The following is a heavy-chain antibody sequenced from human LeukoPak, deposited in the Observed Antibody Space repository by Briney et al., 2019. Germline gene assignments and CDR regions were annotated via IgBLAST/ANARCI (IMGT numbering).Heavy chain of an antibody. CDR3: ARGGRGGFDY. J-gene: IGHJ4*02. Sequence: KASETLSLTCAVYGGSFSGYYWGWIRQPPGKGLEWIGEINHSGSTNYNPSLKSRVTISVDTSKNQFSLKLSSVTAADTAVYYCARGGRGGFDYWGQGTLVTVSS. V-gene: IGHV4-34*01. CDR2: INHSGST. CDR1: GGSFSGYY. D-gene: IGHD3-10*01.